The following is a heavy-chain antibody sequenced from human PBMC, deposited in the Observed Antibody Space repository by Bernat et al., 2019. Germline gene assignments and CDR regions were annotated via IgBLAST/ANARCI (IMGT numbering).Heavy chain of an antibody. D-gene: IGHD6-19*01. V-gene: IGHV3-23*01. CDR2: ISESVEST. CDR3: AKQWLALDY. J-gene: IGHJ4*02. CDR1: GLTFRSYA. Sequence: EVQLLESGGDLVQAGGSLTLSCTVSGLTFRSYAMSWVHQAPGKGLEWVSSISESVESTFYADSVKGRFIVSRDNSKNTLFLQMNSLRAEDTAVYYCAKQWLALDYWGQGTLVTVSS.